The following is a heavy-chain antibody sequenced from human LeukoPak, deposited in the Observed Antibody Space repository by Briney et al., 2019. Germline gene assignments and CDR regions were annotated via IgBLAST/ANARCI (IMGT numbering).Heavy chain of an antibody. CDR1: GYTFTGYY. CDR2: INPNSGGT. D-gene: IGHD3-10*01. Sequence: GASVKVSCKASGYTFTGYYMHWVRQAPGQGLAWLGWINPNSGGTNYAQKFQGRVTMTRDTSISTAYMELSRLRSDDTAVYYCARGGLLWFGDPTRIFDYWGQGTLVTVSS. J-gene: IGHJ4*02. CDR3: ARGGLLWFGDPTRIFDY. V-gene: IGHV1-2*02.